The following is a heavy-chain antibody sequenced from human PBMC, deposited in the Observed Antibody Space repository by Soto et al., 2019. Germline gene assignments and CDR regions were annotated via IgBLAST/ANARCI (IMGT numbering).Heavy chain of an antibody. CDR3: GRRSHGSGGSP. V-gene: IGHV4-39*01. Sequence: QLQVQESGPGLVKPSETLSLTCTVSGGSISSSSHYWGWIRQTPGKGLEWIGNIYYSGGTFYNASLQGRVPLSGGTSKDPPSPKVTFVTAGGPGGYYCGRRSHGSGGSPRGPGTLVTV. CDR1: GGSISSSSHY. J-gene: IGHJ5*02. CDR2: IYYSGGT. D-gene: IGHD3-10*01.